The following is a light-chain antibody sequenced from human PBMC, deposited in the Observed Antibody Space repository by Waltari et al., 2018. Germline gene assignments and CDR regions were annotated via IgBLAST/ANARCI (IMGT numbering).Light chain of an antibody. Sequence: QSVLTRPPSASGTPGQSIAISCSGSTSTIGNNYVYWYQQFPGTSPKPLIYRNKRRPSGAPDRCSGSKSGPSASLAISGLQSEDEADYYCAAWDDSLSGVVFGGGTKVTVL. V-gene: IGLV1-47*01. CDR2: RNK. J-gene: IGLJ2*01. CDR1: TSTIGNNY. CDR3: AAWDDSLSGVV.